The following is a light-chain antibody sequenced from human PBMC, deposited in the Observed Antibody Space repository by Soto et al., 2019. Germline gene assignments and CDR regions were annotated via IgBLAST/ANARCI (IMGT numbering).Light chain of an antibody. V-gene: IGKV3D-15*01. CDR1: QTVIRN. Sequence: VLTKSPDTLYLSPGERATLSFRASQTVIRNYLAWHQQKPGQTPRLLVYGASSRATGMPARFSGSGCGREFTRTIIRLQSEDFAVYYCQLYKNWPRTFCQGTRLEIK. CDR2: GAS. CDR3: QLYKNWPRT. J-gene: IGKJ5*01.